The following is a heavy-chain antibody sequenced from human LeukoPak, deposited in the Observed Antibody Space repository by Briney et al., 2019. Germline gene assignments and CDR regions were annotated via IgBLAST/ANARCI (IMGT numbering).Heavy chain of an antibody. J-gene: IGHJ4*02. CDR1: GGSISSYY. D-gene: IGHD6-19*01. Sequence: SETLSHTCTVSGGSISSYYWSWIRQPAGKGLEWIGRLYTSGSTNYNPSLKSRVTMSVDKSKNQFSLKLSSVTAADTAVYYCARDGSGWYQYYFDYWGQGTLLTVSS. CDR3: ARDGSGWYQYYFDY. V-gene: IGHV4-4*07. CDR2: LYTSGST.